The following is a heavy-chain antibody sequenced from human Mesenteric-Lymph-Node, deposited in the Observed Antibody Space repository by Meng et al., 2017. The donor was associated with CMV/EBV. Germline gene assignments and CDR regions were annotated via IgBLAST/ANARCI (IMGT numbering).Heavy chain of an antibody. D-gene: IGHD3-3*01. CDR3: ARGRYYDFWSGLGY. CDR2: IKQDGSEK. J-gene: IGHJ4*02. V-gene: IGHV3-7*01. CDR1: GFTFSSYW. Sequence: GESLKISCAASGFTFSSYWMSWVRQAPGKGLEWVANIKQDGSEKYYVDSVKGRFTISRDNAKNSLYLQMNSLRAEDTAVYYCARGRYYDFWSGLGYWGQGTLVTVSS.